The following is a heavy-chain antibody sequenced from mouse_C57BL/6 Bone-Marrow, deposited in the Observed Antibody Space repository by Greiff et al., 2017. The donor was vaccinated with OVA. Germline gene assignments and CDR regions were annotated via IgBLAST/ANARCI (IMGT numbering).Heavy chain of an antibody. V-gene: IGHV3-6*01. CDR1: GYSITSGYY. Sequence: EVKVEESGPGLVKPSQSLSLTCSVTGYSITSGYYWNWIRQFPGNKLEWMGYISYDGSNNYNPSLKNRISITRDTSKNQFFLKLNSVTTEDTATYYCARGGGYYPFAYWGQGTLVTVSA. CDR3: ARGGGYYPFAY. J-gene: IGHJ3*01. D-gene: IGHD2-3*01. CDR2: ISYDGSN.